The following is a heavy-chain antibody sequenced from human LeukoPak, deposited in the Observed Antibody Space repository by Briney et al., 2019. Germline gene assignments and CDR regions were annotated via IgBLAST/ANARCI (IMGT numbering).Heavy chain of an antibody. CDR3: AREWVIYDSSGYLDY. CDR2: ISYDGSNK. CDR1: GFTFSSYA. V-gene: IGHV3-30-3*01. Sequence: GGSLRLSCAASGFTFSSYAMHWVRQAPGKGLEWVTVISYDGSNKYYADSVKGRFTISRDNSKNTLYLQMNSLRAEDTAVYYCAREWVIYDSSGYLDYWGQGTLVTVSS. J-gene: IGHJ4*02. D-gene: IGHD3-22*01.